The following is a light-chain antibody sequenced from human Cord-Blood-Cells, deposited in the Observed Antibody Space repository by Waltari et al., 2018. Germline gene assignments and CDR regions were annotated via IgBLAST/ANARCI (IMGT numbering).Light chain of an antibody. Sequence: NFMLTQPHSVSESPGTTVTISCTRSSGSIASNYVQWYQQRPGSSPNTVIYEDNQRPSGVPDRFSGSIDSSSNSASLTISGLKTEDEADYYGQSYDSSNVVFGGGTKLTVL. CDR2: EDN. J-gene: IGLJ2*01. CDR1: SGSIASNY. CDR3: QSYDSSNVV. V-gene: IGLV6-57*01.